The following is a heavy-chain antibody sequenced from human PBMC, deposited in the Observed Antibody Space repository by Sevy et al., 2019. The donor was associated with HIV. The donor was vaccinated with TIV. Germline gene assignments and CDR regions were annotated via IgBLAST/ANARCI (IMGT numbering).Heavy chain of an antibody. Sequence: ASVKVSCKASGYTFSSYGITWVRQAPGQGLEYMGWISNYNSNRKSAQKFQDRVTMTTDTSTRTAYMELRSRTKDDTAIYYCARAISVGPTKEVGFDPWGQGTLVTVSS. CDR2: ISNYNSNR. J-gene: IGHJ5*02. CDR1: GYTFSSYG. CDR3: ARAISVGPTKEVGFDP. V-gene: IGHV1-18*01. D-gene: IGHD1-26*01.